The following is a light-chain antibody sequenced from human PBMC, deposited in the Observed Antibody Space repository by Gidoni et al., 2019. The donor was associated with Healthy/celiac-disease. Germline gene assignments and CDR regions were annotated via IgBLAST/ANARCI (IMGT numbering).Light chain of an antibody. CDR3: HPYVSYPLT. CDR2: AAS. V-gene: IGKV1-16*02. Sequence: EIERASCRSSLSASVGDRVTITCRASQGISNYLAWFQQKPGKAPKSLIYAASSLQSGVPSKCSCSGTGIDFTLPLSSHQPEDFATYHCHPYVSYPLTFGEXTKVEIK. CDR1: QGISNY. J-gene: IGKJ1*01.